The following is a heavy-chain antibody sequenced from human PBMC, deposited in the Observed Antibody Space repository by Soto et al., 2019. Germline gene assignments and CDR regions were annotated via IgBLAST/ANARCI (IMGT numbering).Heavy chain of an antibody. CDR2: ISHTATET. Sequence: QGQLMESGGGVVLPGKSLRLSCAASGLPFSGYAMHWVRQAPGTGLEWVASISHTATETFYADSVKGRFTISRDDSKKMVFLQMNNLGPADTAVYHCARVDYGVSLGQGFDPWGQGTLVTVSS. CDR1: GLPFSGYA. V-gene: IGHV3-30-3*01. CDR3: ARVDYGVSLGQGFDP. J-gene: IGHJ5*02. D-gene: IGHD3-16*01.